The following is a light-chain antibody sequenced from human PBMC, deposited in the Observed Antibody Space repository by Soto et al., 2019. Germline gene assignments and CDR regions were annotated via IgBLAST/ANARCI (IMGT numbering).Light chain of an antibody. CDR2: DAS. CDR1: QSVSSN. Sequence: EIVMTQSPATLSVSPGERATLSCRASQSVSSNLAWYQQKPGQAPRLLIYDASTRASGIPARFSGSGSGTEFTLTISSLQSEDLAVYYCQQYDNWPPYPFGQGTKLEIK. J-gene: IGKJ2*01. CDR3: QQYDNWPPYP. V-gene: IGKV3-15*01.